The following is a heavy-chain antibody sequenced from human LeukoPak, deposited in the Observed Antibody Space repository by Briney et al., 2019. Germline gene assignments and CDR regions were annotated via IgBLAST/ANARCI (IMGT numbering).Heavy chain of an antibody. V-gene: IGHV3-23*01. D-gene: IGHD3-9*01. Sequence: GGSLRLSCAASGFTFSSYAMSWVRQAPGKGLEWVSAISGSGGSTYYADSVKGRFTISRDNSKNTVFLQMNSLRHEDTAIYYCVIWGDYVVLTGYYVPDYWGQGTLVTVSS. J-gene: IGHJ4*02. CDR3: VIWGDYVVLTGYYVPDY. CDR2: ISGSGGST. CDR1: GFTFSSYA.